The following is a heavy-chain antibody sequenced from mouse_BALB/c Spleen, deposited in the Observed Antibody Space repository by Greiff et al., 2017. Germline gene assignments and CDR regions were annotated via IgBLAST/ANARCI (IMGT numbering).Heavy chain of an antibody. CDR3: ARDPIYGNYGAMDY. D-gene: IGHD2-1*01. J-gene: IGHJ4*01. CDR2: ISDGGSYT. CDR1: GFTFSDYY. V-gene: IGHV5-4*02. Sequence: EVKLMESGGGLVQPGGSLKLSCAASGFTFSDYYMYWVRQTPEKRLEWVATISDGGSYTYYPDSVKGRFTISRDNAKNNLYLQMSSLKSEDTAMYYCARDPIYGNYGAMDYWGQGTSVTVSS.